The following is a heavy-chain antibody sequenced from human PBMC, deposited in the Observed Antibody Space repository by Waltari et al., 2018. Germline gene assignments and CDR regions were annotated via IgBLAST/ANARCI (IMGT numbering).Heavy chain of an antibody. J-gene: IGHJ4*02. D-gene: IGHD3-22*01. CDR3: ARAGLTCYNDGSSSIDY. CDR2: IKHSGST. V-gene: IGHV4-34*01. Sequence: QVQLQQWGAGLLKPSETLSLPCAVYGGSCSAYYCSWSRQPPGKGLEWIWEIKHSGSTNYNPSLKSRVTISADTTKNQFSLKLSSVTAADTAVYYCARAGLTCYNDGSSSIDYWGQGTLVTVSS. CDR1: GGSCSAYY.